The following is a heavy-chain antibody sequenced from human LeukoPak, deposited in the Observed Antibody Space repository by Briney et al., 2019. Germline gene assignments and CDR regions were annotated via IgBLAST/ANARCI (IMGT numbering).Heavy chain of an antibody. CDR2: IKRDGSEK. V-gene: IGHV3-7*02. CDR1: GFTFSDDY. J-gene: IGHJ4*02. Sequence: PGGCLRLSCSAPGFTFSDDYMTSVRHAPGKGLERVDNIKRDGSEKSYVVSVKGRFAVSRDNAKNSLYLQMNSLRAEDTAVYYCARAMWLRPDYWGPGILVTVSS. CDR3: ARAMWLRPDY. D-gene: IGHD6-19*01.